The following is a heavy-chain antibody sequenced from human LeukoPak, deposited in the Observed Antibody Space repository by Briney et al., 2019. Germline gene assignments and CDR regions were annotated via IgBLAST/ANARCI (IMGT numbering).Heavy chain of an antibody. J-gene: IGHJ4*02. CDR2: ITQSGST. V-gene: IGHV4-34*01. CDR1: GDSFSAYD. Sequence: SETLSLTCAVYGDSFSAYDWNWIRQSPGKGLEWIGEITQSGSTNYNLSLKSRVTISIDTSKNQFSLRLRSVTAADTAVYYCAKGIVKPDPIVVVPAAIRVAQAFDSWGQGTQVTVSS. CDR3: AKGIVKPDPIVVVPAAIRVAQAFDS. D-gene: IGHD2-2*01.